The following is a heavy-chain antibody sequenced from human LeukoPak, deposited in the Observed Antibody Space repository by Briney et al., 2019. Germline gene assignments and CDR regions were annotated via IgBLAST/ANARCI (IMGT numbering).Heavy chain of an antibody. Sequence: PSQTLSLTCTVSGGSISSGGYSWSWIRQHPGKGLEWIGYIYYSGSTYYNPSLKSRVTISVDTSKNQFSLKLSSVTAADTAVYYCARDRVATFDYWGQGTLVTVSS. V-gene: IGHV4-31*03. CDR3: ARDRVATFDY. CDR1: GGSISSGGYS. CDR2: IYYSGST. J-gene: IGHJ4*02. D-gene: IGHD2-15*01.